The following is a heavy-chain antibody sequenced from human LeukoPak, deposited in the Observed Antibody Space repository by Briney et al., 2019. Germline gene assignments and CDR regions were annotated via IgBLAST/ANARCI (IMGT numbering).Heavy chain of an antibody. CDR1: GFTFNGYD. J-gene: IGHJ3*02. CDR3: AKDMVRVAESIVEAPEACDI. D-gene: IGHD1-26*01. CDR2: ISWNSGSI. Sequence: GGSLRLSCAASGFTFNGYDMHWVRQAPGKGLEWVSGISWNSGSIDYADSVKGRFTISRDNSKNTLYLQLNSLRADDTAVYYCAKDMVRVAESIVEAPEACDIWGQGTMVTVSS. V-gene: IGHV3-9*01.